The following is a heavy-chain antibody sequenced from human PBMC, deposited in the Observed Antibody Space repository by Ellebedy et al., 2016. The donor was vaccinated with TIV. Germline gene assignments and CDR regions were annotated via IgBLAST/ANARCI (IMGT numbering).Heavy chain of an antibody. CDR1: GFTFTSYA. Sequence: GESLKISCAASGFTFTSYAMSWVRQAPGKGLEWVSTISSSGGSTYYTDSVKGRFTISGDNSRDTLYLQMNSLRAEDTAVYYCATNLLSPPYFYYWGQGTLVTVSS. D-gene: IGHD1-14*01. V-gene: IGHV3-23*01. CDR3: ATNLLSPPYFYY. CDR2: ISSSGGST. J-gene: IGHJ4*02.